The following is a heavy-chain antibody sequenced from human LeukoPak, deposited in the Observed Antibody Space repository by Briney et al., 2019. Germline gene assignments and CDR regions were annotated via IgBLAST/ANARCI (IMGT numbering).Heavy chain of an antibody. CDR3: AKDSNFLDAFDI. Sequence: GGSLRLSCAAYGFTFSSYGMHWVRQAPGKGLEWVAFIRYDGSNKYYADSVKGRFTISRDNSKNTLYLQMNSLRAEDTAVYYCAKDSNFLDAFDIWGQGTMVTVSS. V-gene: IGHV3-30*02. CDR2: IRYDGSNK. CDR1: GFTFSSYG. J-gene: IGHJ3*02. D-gene: IGHD5-24*01.